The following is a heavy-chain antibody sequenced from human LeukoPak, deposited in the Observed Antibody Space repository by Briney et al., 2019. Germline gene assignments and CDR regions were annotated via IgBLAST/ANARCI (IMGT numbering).Heavy chain of an antibody. Sequence: PGGSLRLSCAASGSTFSSYWMSWVRQAPGKGLEWVANIKQDGSEKYYVDSVKGRFTVSRDNAKNSLYLQMNSLRAEDTAVYYCAREGGSDYHFDYWGQGTLVTVSS. J-gene: IGHJ4*02. V-gene: IGHV3-7*01. CDR3: AREGGSDYHFDY. CDR2: IKQDGSEK. CDR1: GSTFSSYW. D-gene: IGHD4-17*01.